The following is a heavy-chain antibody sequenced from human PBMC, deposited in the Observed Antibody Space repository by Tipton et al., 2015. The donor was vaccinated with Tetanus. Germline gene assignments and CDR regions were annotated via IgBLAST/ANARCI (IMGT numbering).Heavy chain of an antibody. CDR1: GGSIRGGTFY. J-gene: IGHJ4*02. D-gene: IGHD3-3*01. V-gene: IGHV4-39*01. CDR2: IYESGDT. CDR3: ARHQSGHFTPVDY. Sequence: TLSLTCTVSGGSIRGGTFYWGWIRQPPGKGLEWIGSIYESGDTYYIPSLKSRVTISVDTSKNQFSLNLNSMAAADTGVYYCARHQSGHFTPVDYWGQGNRVTVSS.